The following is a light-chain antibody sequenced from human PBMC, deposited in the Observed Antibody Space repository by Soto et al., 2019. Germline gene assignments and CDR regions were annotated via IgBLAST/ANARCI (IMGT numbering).Light chain of an antibody. CDR1: QSVSSY. CDR2: DAS. CDR3: QLRCYCPLYT. V-gene: IGKV3-11*01. J-gene: IGKJ2*01. Sequence: EIVLTQSPATLSLSPGERATLSCRASQSVSSYLAWYQQKPGQAPRLLIYDASNRATGIPARFSGSGSRTEFTLAICILAPEDFSFYYCQLRCYCPLYTFGQGTKLEIQ.